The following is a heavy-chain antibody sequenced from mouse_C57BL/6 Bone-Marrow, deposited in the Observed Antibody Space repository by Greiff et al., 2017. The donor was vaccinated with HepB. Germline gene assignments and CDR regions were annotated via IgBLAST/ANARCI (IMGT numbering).Heavy chain of an antibody. J-gene: IGHJ3*01. D-gene: IGHD2-2*01. CDR1: GFNIKDDY. V-gene: IGHV14-4*01. CDR2: IDPENGDT. Sequence: VQLQQSGAELVRPGASVKLSCTASGFNIKDDYMHWVKQRPEQGLEWIGWIDPENGDTEYASKFQGKATITADTSSNTAYLQLSSLTSEDTAVYDCTTGLRRRTGFAYWGQGTLVTVSA. CDR3: TTGLRRRTGFAY.